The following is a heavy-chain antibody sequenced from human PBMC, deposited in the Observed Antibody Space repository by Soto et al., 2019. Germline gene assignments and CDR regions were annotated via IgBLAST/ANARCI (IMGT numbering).Heavy chain of an antibody. J-gene: IGHJ4*02. CDR1: GYTFTSYG. CDR3: ARGGGRWSVTVLDY. Sequence: QVQLVQSGAEVKKPGASVKVSCKASGYTFTSYGASWVRQAPGQGLEWMGWISTYNGNTDYAQNLQGRVTLTTDTXXTTAYMALRSLGSDDTAGYYCARGGGRWSVTVLDYWGQGTLVTVSS. CDR2: ISTYNGNT. D-gene: IGHD6-13*01. V-gene: IGHV1-18*01.